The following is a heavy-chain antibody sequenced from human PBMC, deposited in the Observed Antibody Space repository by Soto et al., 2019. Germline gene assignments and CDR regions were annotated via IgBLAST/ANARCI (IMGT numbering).Heavy chain of an antibody. V-gene: IGHV1-69*02. D-gene: IGHD3-10*01. CDR1: GGTFSSYT. Sequence: QVQLVQSGAEVKKPGSSVKVSCKASGGTFSSYTISWVRQAPGQGLEWMGRIIPILGIANYAQKFQGRVTITADKSTSTAYMELSSLRSEDTAVYYCARVAGRVRGGATFDYWGQGTLVTVSS. J-gene: IGHJ4*02. CDR3: ARVAGRVRGGATFDY. CDR2: IIPILGIA.